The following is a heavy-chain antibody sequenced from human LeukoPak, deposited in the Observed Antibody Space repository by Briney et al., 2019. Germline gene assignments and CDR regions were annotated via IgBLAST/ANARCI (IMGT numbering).Heavy chain of an antibody. D-gene: IGHD3-10*01. CDR1: GFTFSSYW. V-gene: IGHV3-74*01. CDR3: ARDHRGSGSRYYYYYMDV. Sequence: PGGSLRLSCAASGFTFSSYWMHWVRQAPGKGLVCVSRINSDGSSTSYADSVKGRFTISRDNAKNTLYLQMNSLRAEDTAVYYCARDHRGSGSRYYYYYMDVWGKGTTVTISS. J-gene: IGHJ6*03. CDR2: INSDGSST.